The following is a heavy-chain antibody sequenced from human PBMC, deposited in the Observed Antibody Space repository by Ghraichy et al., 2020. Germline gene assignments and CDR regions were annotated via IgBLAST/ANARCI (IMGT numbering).Heavy chain of an antibody. CDR2: INHSGST. V-gene: IGHV4-34*01. Sequence: SKTLSLTCAVYGGSFSGYYWSWIRQPPGKGLEWIGEINHSGSTNCNPSLKSRVTISVDTSKNQFSLKLSSVTAADTAVYYCARGPYCGGDCFSPHWYFDLWGRGTLVTVSS. CDR3: ARGPYCGGDCFSPHWYFDL. CDR1: GGSFSGYY. J-gene: IGHJ2*01. D-gene: IGHD2-21*02.